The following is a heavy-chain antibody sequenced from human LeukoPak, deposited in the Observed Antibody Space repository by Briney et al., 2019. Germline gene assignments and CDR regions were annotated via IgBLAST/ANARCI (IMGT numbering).Heavy chain of an antibody. CDR1: GFTFGTYS. V-gene: IGHV3-30*04. J-gene: IGHJ5*02. Sequence: PGGSLRLSCAASGFTFGTYSCRWVRQAPGGGLDWVALISHDGRRKYYGDAVKGRFTISRDDSKNTLSLQMSSLRPEDSSVYYCARDPSFSRGFNFVLSSWGQGTLVTVSS. CDR3: ARDPSFSRGFNFVLSS. D-gene: IGHD5-12*01. CDR2: ISHDGRRK.